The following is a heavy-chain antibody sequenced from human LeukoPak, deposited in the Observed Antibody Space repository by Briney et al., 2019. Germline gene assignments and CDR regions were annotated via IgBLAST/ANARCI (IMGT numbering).Heavy chain of an antibody. CDR1: GGSISSYY. Sequence: PSETLSLTCTVSGGSISSYYWSWIRQPPGKGLEWIGYIYYSGSTNYNPSLKSRVTISVDTSKNQFSLKLSSVTAADTAVYYCARHSDIVVGINYYYYYGMDVWGQGTTVTVSS. J-gene: IGHJ6*02. V-gene: IGHV4-59*08. D-gene: IGHD2-15*01. CDR3: ARHSDIVVGINYYYYYGMDV. CDR2: IYYSGST.